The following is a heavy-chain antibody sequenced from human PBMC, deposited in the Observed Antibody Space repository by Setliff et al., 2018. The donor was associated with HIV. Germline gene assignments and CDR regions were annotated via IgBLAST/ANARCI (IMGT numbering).Heavy chain of an antibody. CDR2: LDPKDGKK. CDR1: GYTFSDYY. J-gene: IGHJ6*03. D-gene: IGHD1-26*01. Sequence: GASVKVSCKASGYTFSDYYMHWVRQAPGKGLEWMGGLDPKDGKKMYAQKFQGRVTITADKSTSTAYMELSSLRSEDTAVYYCARERAREDDVATYFYYYYMDVWGKGTTVTVSS. V-gene: IGHV1-24*01. CDR3: ARERAREDDVATYFYYYYMDV.